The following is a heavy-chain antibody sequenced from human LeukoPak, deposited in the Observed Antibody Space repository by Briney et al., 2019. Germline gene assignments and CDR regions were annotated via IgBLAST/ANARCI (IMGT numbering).Heavy chain of an antibody. CDR1: GFTFSNYW. J-gene: IGHJ4*02. V-gene: IGHV3-7*05. Sequence: GGSLRLSCAASGFTFSNYWMNWVSQAPGKGLEWVANIKQDGSEKNYVDSVKGRFTISRDNAKNSLYLQMNSLRAEDTAVYYCARDLAYWGRGTLVTVSS. CDR3: ARDLAY. CDR2: IKQDGSEK.